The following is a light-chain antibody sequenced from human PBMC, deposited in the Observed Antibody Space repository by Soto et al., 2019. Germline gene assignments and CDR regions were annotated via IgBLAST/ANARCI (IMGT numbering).Light chain of an antibody. V-gene: IGKV3-11*01. CDR3: QQRSNWL. CDR1: QSVSVY. CDR2: DAS. J-gene: IGKJ3*01. Sequence: ESALTQSPATLSLSPGERATLSSRTSQSVSVYLAWYQQKPGQAPRLLIYDASNTATGIPARFSGSGSGTDFTLTISGLEPEDFAVYYCQQRSNWLFGPGTKVDIK.